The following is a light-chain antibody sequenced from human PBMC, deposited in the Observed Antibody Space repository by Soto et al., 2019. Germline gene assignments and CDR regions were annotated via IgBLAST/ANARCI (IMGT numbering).Light chain of an antibody. V-gene: IGLV2-8*01. Sequence: QSVLTQPPSASGSPVQSVTISCTGTSSDVGAYKYVSWYQQYPGKAPKRMIYEVSKQPSGVHDSVSGSKSGNTASLTVSGIKAEDEADYYCTSYVGSNIWVFGGGTKVTVL. CDR3: TSYVGSNIWV. CDR1: SSDVGAYKY. CDR2: EVS. J-gene: IGLJ3*02.